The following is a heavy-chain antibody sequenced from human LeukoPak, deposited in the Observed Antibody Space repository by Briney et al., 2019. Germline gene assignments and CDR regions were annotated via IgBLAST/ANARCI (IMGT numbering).Heavy chain of an antibody. J-gene: IGHJ4*02. Sequence: GGSLRLSCAASGFTFSSYSTNWVRQAPGKGLEWVSSISSSSSYIYYADSVKGRFTISRDNAKNSLYLQMNSLRAEDTAVYYCARFRGYCSGGSCYFDYWGQGTLVTVSS. D-gene: IGHD2-15*01. CDR3: ARFRGYCSGGSCYFDY. CDR2: ISSSSSYI. V-gene: IGHV3-21*01. CDR1: GFTFSSYS.